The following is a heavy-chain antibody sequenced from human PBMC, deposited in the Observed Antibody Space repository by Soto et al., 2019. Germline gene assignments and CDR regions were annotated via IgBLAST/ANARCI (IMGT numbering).Heavy chain of an antibody. J-gene: IGHJ6*03. Sequence: QVQLVQSGAEVKKPGASVKVSCKASGYTFTSYDINWVRQATGQGLEWMGWMNPNSGNTGYAQKFQGRVTMTRSTSISTAYMGLSSLRSEDTAVYYCAGGPGSWYYYYMDVWGKGTRVTVSS. CDR2: MNPNSGNT. D-gene: IGHD6-13*01. CDR1: GYTFTSYD. V-gene: IGHV1-8*01. CDR3: AGGPGSWYYYYMDV.